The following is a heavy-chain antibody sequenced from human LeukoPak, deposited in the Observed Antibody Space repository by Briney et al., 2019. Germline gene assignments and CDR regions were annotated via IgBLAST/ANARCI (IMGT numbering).Heavy chain of an antibody. CDR2: INPNSGGT. V-gene: IGHV1-2*02. D-gene: IGHD6-19*01. CDR1: GYTFTGYY. J-gene: IGHJ3*02. CDR3: ARDRAPAVAGTGAFDI. Sequence: GASVKVSCKASGYTFTGYYMHWVRQAPGQGLEWMGWINPNSGGTNYAQKFQGRVTMTRDTSISTAHMELSRLRSDDTAVYYCARDRAPAVAGTGAFDIWGQGTMVTVSS.